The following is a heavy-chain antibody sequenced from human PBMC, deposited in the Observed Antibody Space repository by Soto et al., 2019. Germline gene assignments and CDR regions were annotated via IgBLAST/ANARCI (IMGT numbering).Heavy chain of an antibody. CDR1: GGSISSGGYY. CDR3: ARRGDYYGSGYYGMDV. D-gene: IGHD3-10*01. V-gene: IGHV4-30-2*03. Sequence: SGTLFLTCTVSGGSISSGGYYWSWVRQQPGKGLEWIGSIYYSGSTYYKPSLKSRVTISVDTSKNQFSLKLSSVTAADTAVYYCARRGDYYGSGYYGMDVWGQGTTVTVSS. CDR2: IYYSGST. J-gene: IGHJ6*02.